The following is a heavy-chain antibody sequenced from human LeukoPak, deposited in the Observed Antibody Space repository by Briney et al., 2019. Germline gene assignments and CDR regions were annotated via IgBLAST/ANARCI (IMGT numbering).Heavy chain of an antibody. CDR3: ARHGSSGYYPYYYYMDV. V-gene: IGHV4-34*01. CDR2: INHSGIT. Sequence: SETLSLTCAISGGSFSGYYWSYIRQPPGKGLEWIGEINHSGITKYNPSLKSRVTISVDTSKNEFSLKLNSVTAADTAVYYCARHGSSGYYPYYYYMDVWGKGTTVTISS. D-gene: IGHD3-22*01. J-gene: IGHJ6*03. CDR1: GGSFSGYY.